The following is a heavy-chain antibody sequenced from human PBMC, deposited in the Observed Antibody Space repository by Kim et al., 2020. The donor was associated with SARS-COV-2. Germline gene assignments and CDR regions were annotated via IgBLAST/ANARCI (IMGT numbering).Heavy chain of an antibody. D-gene: IGHD2-2*02. J-gene: IGHJ4*02. CDR1: GFTFSSYA. CDR2: ISGSGGST. V-gene: IGHV3-23*01. CDR3: AGGEQIVVVPAAILDY. Sequence: GGSLRLSCAASGFTFSSYAMSWVRQAPGKGLEWVSAISGSGGSTYYADSVKGRFTISRDNSKNTLYLQMNSLRAEDTAVYYCAGGEQIVVVPAAILDYWGQGTLVTVSS.